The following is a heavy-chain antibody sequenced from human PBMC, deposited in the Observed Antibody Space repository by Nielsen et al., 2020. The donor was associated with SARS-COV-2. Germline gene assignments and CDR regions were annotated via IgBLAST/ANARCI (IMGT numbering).Heavy chain of an antibody. CDR1: GFTFSSYG. D-gene: IGHD1-26*01. V-gene: IGHV3-33*05. CDR2: ISYDGSNK. J-gene: IGHJ4*02. Sequence: GGSLRLSCAASGFTFSSYGMHWVRQAPGKGLEWVAVISYDGSNKYYADSVKGRFTISRDNSKNTLYLQMNSLQPDDTAIYYCARFRGTINSSDYWGQGTLVTVSS. CDR3: ARFRGTINSSDY.